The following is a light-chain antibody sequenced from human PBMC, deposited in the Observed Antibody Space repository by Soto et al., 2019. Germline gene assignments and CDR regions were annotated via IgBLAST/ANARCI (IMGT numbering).Light chain of an antibody. Sequence: DIPMTQSTSSLSASVGDRVTITCRASQGISNYLAWYQQKPGKVPKLLIYAASTLQSGVPSRFSGSGSGTDFTLTISSLQPEDVATYYCQKYNSARWTFGQGTKVEIK. V-gene: IGKV1-27*01. CDR2: AAS. CDR3: QKYNSARWT. CDR1: QGISNY. J-gene: IGKJ1*01.